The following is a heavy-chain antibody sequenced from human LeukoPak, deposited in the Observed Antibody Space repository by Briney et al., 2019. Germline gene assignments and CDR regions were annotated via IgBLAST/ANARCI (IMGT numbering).Heavy chain of an antibody. CDR1: GFTFSSYS. J-gene: IGHJ4*02. CDR3: ARAAYSSSWYDY. Sequence: GGSLRLSCAASGFTFSSYSMNWVRRAPGKGLEWVSSISSSGSYIYYADSVKGRFTISRDNAKNSLYLQMNSLRAEDTAVYYCARAAYSSSWYDYWGQGTLVTVSS. CDR2: ISSSGSYI. V-gene: IGHV3-21*01. D-gene: IGHD6-13*01.